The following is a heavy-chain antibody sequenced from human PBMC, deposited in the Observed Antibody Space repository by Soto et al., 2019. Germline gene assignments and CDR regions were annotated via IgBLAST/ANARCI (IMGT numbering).Heavy chain of an antibody. CDR2: IIPIFGTA. J-gene: IGHJ4*02. CDR1: GGTFSSYA. Sequence: SVKVSCKASGGTFSSYAISWVRQAPGQGLEWMGGIIPIFGTANYAQKFQGRVTITADKSTSTAYMELSSLRSEGTAVYYCARLLAAAGLIDYWGQGTLVTVSS. D-gene: IGHD6-13*01. CDR3: ARLLAAAGLIDY. V-gene: IGHV1-69*06.